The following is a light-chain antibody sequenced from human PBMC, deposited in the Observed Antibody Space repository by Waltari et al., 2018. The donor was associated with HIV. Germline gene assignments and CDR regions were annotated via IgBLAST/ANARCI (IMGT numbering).Light chain of an antibody. V-gene: IGLV3-25*03. J-gene: IGLJ2*01. Sequence: SYKLTQPPSVSVSPGQTAMITCSGDALPKQYSYWFQQKPGQAPVVVIYKDSERLSGIPERFSGSSSGTAATLTISGVQAEDEADYYCQSADSSGTYVVFGGGTKLTVL. CDR1: ALPKQY. CDR3: QSADSSGTYVV. CDR2: KDS.